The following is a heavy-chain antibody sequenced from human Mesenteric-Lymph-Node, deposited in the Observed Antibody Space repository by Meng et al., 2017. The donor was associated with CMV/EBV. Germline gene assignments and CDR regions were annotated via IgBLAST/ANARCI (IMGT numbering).Heavy chain of an antibody. CDR3: ARGSSYDILTGYLDY. J-gene: IGHJ4*02. V-gene: IGHV4-34*01. CDR2: INHSGST. CDR1: GGSFSGYY. Sequence: VHLPRGAEGLLKPSGTLSVTCAVYGGSFSGYYWNWIRQSPEKGLEWIGEINHSGSTTYNPSFTSRIIISVDTSTNQISLNMSSVTAADTAVYYCARGSSYDILTGYLDYWGQGALVTASS. D-gene: IGHD3-9*01.